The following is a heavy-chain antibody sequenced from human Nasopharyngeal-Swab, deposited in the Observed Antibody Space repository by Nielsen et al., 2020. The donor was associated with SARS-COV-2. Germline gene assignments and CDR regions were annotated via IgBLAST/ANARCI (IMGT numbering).Heavy chain of an antibody. D-gene: IGHD2-2*01. CDR2: IYPGDSDT. Sequence: GGSLRLSCKGSGYSFTSYWIGWVRQMPGKGLEWMGIIYPGDSDTRYSPSFQGQVTISADKSIGTAYLQWSSLKASDTAMYYCARPPSPIGYCSSTSCSVDDYWGQGTLVTVSS. CDR1: GYSFTSYW. V-gene: IGHV5-51*01. CDR3: ARPPSPIGYCSSTSCSVDDY. J-gene: IGHJ4*02.